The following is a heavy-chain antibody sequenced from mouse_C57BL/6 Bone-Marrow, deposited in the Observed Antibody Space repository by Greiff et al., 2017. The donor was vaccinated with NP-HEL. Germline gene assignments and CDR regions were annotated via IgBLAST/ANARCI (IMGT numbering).Heavy chain of an antibody. V-gene: IGHV1-61*01. CDR1: GYTFTSYW. D-gene: IGHD3-3*01. Sequence: QVQLQQPGAELVRPGSSVKLSCKASGYTFTSYWMDWVKQRPGQGLEWIGNIYPSDSETHYNQKFKDKATLTVDKSSSTAYMQLSSLTSEDSAVYYCARWGLAYYCDYWGQGTTLTVSS. CDR2: IYPSDSET. J-gene: IGHJ2*01. CDR3: ARWGLAYYCDY.